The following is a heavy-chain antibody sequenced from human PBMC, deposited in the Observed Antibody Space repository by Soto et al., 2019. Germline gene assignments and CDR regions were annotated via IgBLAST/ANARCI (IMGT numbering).Heavy chain of an antibody. CDR3: AKGYSGYDSANDY. CDR1: GFTFSSYG. Sequence: QVQLVESGGGVVQPGRSLRLSCAASGFTFSSYGMHWVRQAPGKGLEWVALISYDGSNKYYADSVKGRFTISRDKSNNTLYLQMNSLRAEDTAVYYCAKGYSGYDSANDYWGQGTLVTVSS. J-gene: IGHJ4*02. V-gene: IGHV3-30*18. CDR2: ISYDGSNK. D-gene: IGHD5-12*01.